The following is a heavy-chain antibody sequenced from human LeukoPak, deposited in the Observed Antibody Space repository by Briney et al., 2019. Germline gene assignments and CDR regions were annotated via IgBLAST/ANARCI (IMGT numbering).Heavy chain of an antibody. CDR3: ATAGRGGDGDYTDYYYFYLAV. V-gene: IGHV3-23*01. D-gene: IGHD4-17*01. CDR1: GFTFSSYA. Sequence: GGSLRLSCAASGFTFSSYAMSWVRPAPGKGLEWVSAISGSGGSTVHAGYVKGPFTISKENAKKTLYLQINSLRAEDTAVYYCATAGRGGDGDYTDYYYFYLAVWGKGTAVTVSS. J-gene: IGHJ6*03. CDR2: ISGSGGST.